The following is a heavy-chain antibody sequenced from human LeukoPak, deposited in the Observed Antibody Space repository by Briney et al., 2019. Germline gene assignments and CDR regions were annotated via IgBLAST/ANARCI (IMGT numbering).Heavy chain of an antibody. J-gene: IGHJ4*02. CDR3: AKFQYLYSYGSLDS. CDR1: GFTFGAYA. Sequence: QTGGSLRLSCAATGFTFGAYAMTWVRQAPGKGLEWVSSIGHTGGAPLYADSVKGRFTISRDNSKSTLFLQMNNLRAEDTAVYHCAKFQYLYSYGSLDSWGLGTLVTVSS. D-gene: IGHD5-18*01. V-gene: IGHV3-23*01. CDR2: IGHTGGAP.